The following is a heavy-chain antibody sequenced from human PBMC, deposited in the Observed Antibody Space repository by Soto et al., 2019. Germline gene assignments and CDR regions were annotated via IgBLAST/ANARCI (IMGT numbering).Heavy chain of an antibody. V-gene: IGHV4-30-2*01. Sequence: SETLSLTCAVSGGSISSGGYSCNWIRQPPGKGLEWIGYIYHSGSTYYNPSLKSRVTISVDRSKNQFSLKLSSVTAADTAVYYCVRGMTTVSTFDYWGQGTLVTVSS. D-gene: IGHD4-17*01. J-gene: IGHJ4*02. CDR2: IYHSGST. CDR3: VRGMTTVSTFDY. CDR1: GGSISSGGYS.